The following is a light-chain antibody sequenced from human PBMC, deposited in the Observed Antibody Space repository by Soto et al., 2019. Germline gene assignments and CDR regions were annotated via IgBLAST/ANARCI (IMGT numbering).Light chain of an antibody. Sequence: QSVLRQPPSASGTPGQSVTISCSGSGSDIGSNTVDWYRQLPGTAPKVLIYMDIQRPSGGAARFSGSKSGTSASLAISGLQSEDESLYFCATSDDTLNGVIFGGGTKVTVL. V-gene: IGLV1-44*01. J-gene: IGLJ2*01. CDR3: ATSDDTLNGVI. CDR1: GSDIGSNT. CDR2: MDI.